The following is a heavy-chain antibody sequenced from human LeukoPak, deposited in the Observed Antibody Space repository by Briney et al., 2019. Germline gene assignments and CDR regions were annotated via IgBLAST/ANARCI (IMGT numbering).Heavy chain of an antibody. J-gene: IGHJ6*03. CDR2: ISTYNGNA. Sequence: ASVKVSCKTSGYIFTQYGISWVRQAPGQGLERMAWISTYNGNADYAQKFQGRASMTTDTSTSTAYMELRSFRSDDTAVYYCARRTGYNFYYLDVWGQGTTVIVSS. CDR3: ARRTGYNFYYLDV. CDR1: GYIFTQYG. D-gene: IGHD3/OR15-3a*01. V-gene: IGHV1-18*01.